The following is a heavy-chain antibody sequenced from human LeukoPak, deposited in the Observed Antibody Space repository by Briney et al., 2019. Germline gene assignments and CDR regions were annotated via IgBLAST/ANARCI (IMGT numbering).Heavy chain of an antibody. Sequence: PSETLSLTCTVSGGSISSTSYYWGWLRQPPGKGLEWIGSIYYSGSTYYNPSLKSRVAILVDTSKNQFSLKLNYVTAADTAVYYCARRTMVVMVPGTFDYWGQGTRVTVSS. D-gene: IGHD3-22*01. J-gene: IGHJ4*02. V-gene: IGHV4-39*07. CDR1: GGSISSTSYY. CDR3: ARRTMVVMVPGTFDY. CDR2: IYYSGST.